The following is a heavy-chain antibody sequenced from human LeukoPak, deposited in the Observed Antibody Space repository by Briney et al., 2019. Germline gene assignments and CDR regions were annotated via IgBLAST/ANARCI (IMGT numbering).Heavy chain of an antibody. V-gene: IGHV1-2*02. CDR2: INPNSGGT. Sequence: ASVKVSCKTSGYTFTGYYMHWVRQAPGQGLEWMGWINPNSGGTNYAQNFQGRVTMTRDTSISTAYMELSRLRSDDTAMYFCARAHSSGWYGGSWFDPWGQGTLVTVSS. CDR1: GYTFTGYY. CDR3: ARAHSSGWYGGSWFDP. D-gene: IGHD6-19*01. J-gene: IGHJ5*02.